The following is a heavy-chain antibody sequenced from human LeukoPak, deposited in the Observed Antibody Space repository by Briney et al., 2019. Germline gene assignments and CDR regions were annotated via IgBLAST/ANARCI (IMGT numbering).Heavy chain of an antibody. CDR2: INSDGSST. J-gene: IGHJ4*02. D-gene: IGHD6-13*01. CDR3: ARIASHSSSWYDGGY. CDR1: GFTLSSYW. Sequence: GGSLRLSCAASGFTLSSYWMHWVRQAPGKGLVWVSRINSDGSSTTYADSVKGRFTISRDNAKNTLYLQTNSLRAEDTGVYYCARIASHSSSWYDGGYWGQGTLVTVSS. V-gene: IGHV3-74*01.